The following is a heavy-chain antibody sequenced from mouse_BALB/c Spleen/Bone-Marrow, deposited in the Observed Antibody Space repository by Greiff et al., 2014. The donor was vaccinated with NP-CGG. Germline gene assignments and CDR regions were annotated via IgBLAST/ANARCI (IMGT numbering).Heavy chain of an antibody. CDR3: ARNYYGIPYYFDY. D-gene: IGHD1-1*01. Sequence: QVQLKESGPGLVAPSQSLSITCTVSGFSLSRYNVHWVRQPPGKGLEWLGMIWNGGSTDYNSALKSRLSISKDNSKSQVFLKMNSLQTEDTALYYCARNYYGIPYYFDYWGQGTTLTVSS. V-gene: IGHV2-6-4*01. J-gene: IGHJ2*01. CDR2: IWNGGST. CDR1: GFSLSRYN.